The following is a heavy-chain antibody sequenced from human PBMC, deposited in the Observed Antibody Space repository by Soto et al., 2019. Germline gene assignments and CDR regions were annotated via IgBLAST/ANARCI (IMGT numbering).Heavy chain of an antibody. Sequence: SETLSLSCTVCGGSISSYYWSWIRQPPGKGLEWIGYIYYSGSTNYNPSLKSRVTISVDTSKNQFSLKLSSVTAADTAVYYCARDGFWSGYYTGEDYYYYMDVWGKGTTVTVSS. V-gene: IGHV4-59*01. J-gene: IGHJ6*03. CDR1: GGSISSYY. CDR2: IYYSGST. D-gene: IGHD3-3*01. CDR3: ARDGFWSGYYTGEDYYYYMDV.